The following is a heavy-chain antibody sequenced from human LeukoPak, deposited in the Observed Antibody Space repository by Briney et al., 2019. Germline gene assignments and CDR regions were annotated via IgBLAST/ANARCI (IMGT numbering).Heavy chain of an antibody. CDR3: ATAVSRYTLTWGGFDI. J-gene: IGHJ3*02. V-gene: IGHV3-15*01. CDR1: GLTFSNAW. Sequence: GGSLRLSCAASGLTFSNAWMNWVRQAPRKGLEWGGRIRRITDGGTTDYAAPVKGRFTISRDDSKNTLYLQMNSLKTEDAGVYYCATAVSRYTLTWGGFDIWGQGTRVTVSS. D-gene: IGHD1-14*01. CDR2: IRRITDGGTT.